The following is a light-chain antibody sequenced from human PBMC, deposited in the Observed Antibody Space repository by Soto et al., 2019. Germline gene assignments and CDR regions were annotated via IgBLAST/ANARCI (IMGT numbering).Light chain of an antibody. CDR1: QSISSSY. Sequence: EVVLTQSPATLSLSPGEGATLYCRVSQSISSSYLSWYQQRPGQAPRLLIYGASTRATGIPARFSGSGRGSGTDFTLTISSLQPEDFAVYYCQHFVNSLTWTFGQGTKVDIK. CDR3: QHFVNSLTWT. J-gene: IGKJ1*01. CDR2: GAS. V-gene: IGKV3D-7*01.